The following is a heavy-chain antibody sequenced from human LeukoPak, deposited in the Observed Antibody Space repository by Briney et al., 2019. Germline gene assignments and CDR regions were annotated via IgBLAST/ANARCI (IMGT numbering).Heavy chain of an antibody. J-gene: IGHJ6*02. V-gene: IGHV3-7*03. D-gene: IGHD3-16*01. Sequence: GGSLRLSCAASGFTFSSYWMNWARQAPGKGLEWVASINLNGNVNYYVDSVKGRFTISRDNAKNSLYLRMSNLRAEDTAVYFCARGGGLDVWGQGATVTVSS. CDR2: INLNGNVN. CDR1: GFTFSSYW. CDR3: ARGGGLDV.